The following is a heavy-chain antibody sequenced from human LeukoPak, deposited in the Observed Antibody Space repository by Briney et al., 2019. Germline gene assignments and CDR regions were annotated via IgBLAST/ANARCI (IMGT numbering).Heavy chain of an antibody. D-gene: IGHD2-21*02. Sequence: GASLQISCKGSGYSFTSYWIGWVRQMPGKGLEWMGIIYPGDSDTRYSPSFQGQVTISADKSISTAYLQWSSLKASDTAMYYCASRTYCGGDCYSPFDYWGQGTLVTVSS. J-gene: IGHJ4*02. CDR1: GYSFTSYW. CDR2: IYPGDSDT. V-gene: IGHV5-51*01. CDR3: ASRTYCGGDCYSPFDY.